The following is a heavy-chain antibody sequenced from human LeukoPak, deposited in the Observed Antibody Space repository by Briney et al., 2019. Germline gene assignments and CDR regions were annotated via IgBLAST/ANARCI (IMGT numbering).Heavy chain of an antibody. D-gene: IGHD2-15*01. CDR1: SASISSSSYY. Sequence: SSETLSLTCTVSSASISSSSYYWGWIRQPPGKGLEWIGNIYYDGSTYYNLSLKSRVTISIDTSKNQFSLKLRSVTAADTAVYYCARDRLNCGSSSCYTYTRILWFDSWGQGTLVTVSP. CDR2: IYYDGST. J-gene: IGHJ5*01. V-gene: IGHV4-39*07. CDR3: ARDRLNCGSSSCYTYTRILWFDS.